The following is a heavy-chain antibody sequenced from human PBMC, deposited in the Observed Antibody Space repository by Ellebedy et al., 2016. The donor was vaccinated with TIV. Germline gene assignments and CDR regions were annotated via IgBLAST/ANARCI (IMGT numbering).Heavy chain of an antibody. J-gene: IGHJ3*02. D-gene: IGHD6-13*01. CDR3: ARVVWQQPVSYAFDI. V-gene: IGHV4-59*01. CDR1: GGSISPYY. Sequence: MPGGSLRLSCTVSGGSISPYYWSWIRQPPGKGLEWIGYISYSGSTNYNPSLKSRVTISVDTSKNQFSLRLNSMTAADTAVYYCARVVWQQPVSYAFDIWGQGPMVTVSS. CDR2: ISYSGST.